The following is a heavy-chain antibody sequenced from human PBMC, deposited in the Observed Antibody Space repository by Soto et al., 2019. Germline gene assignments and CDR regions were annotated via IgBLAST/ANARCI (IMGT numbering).Heavy chain of an antibody. CDR3: AKKGSSGWYFFDY. D-gene: IGHD6-19*01. J-gene: IGHJ4*02. CDR2: ISGSGGSA. Sequence: GGSLRLSCAASGFTFSSYAMSWVRQSPGKGLEWVSTISGSGGSAYYADSMKGRLTISRDNSKNTVYLQMNSLRAEDTPVFYWAKKGSSGWYFFDYGGKETLVTVSS. CDR1: GFTFSSYA. V-gene: IGHV3-23*01.